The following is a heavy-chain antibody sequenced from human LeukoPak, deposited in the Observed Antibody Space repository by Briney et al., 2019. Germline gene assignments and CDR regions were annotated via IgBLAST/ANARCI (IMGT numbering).Heavy chain of an antibody. D-gene: IGHD3-22*01. J-gene: IGHJ4*02. CDR1: GFTFCDYD. Sequence: GVPLTLSCSASGFTFCDYDVKCIPHAPGKGRVGVIYIRRCGYKIYDAEPVKGRFFISRDNARNSVYLQMNRLRAEDTAVYYCAREGSGYYGDFVYWGQGTLVTVSS. V-gene: IGHV3-11*01. CDR3: AREGSGYYGDFVY. CDR2: IRRCGYKI.